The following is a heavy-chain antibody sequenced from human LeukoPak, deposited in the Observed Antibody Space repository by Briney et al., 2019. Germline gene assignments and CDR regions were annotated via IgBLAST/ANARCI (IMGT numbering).Heavy chain of an antibody. CDR3: ARRIAVEYHSYYFDY. D-gene: IGHD6-19*01. J-gene: IGHJ4*02. CDR1: GGSISSSSYY. Sequence: PSETLSLTCTVSGGSISSSSYYWGWIRQPPGKGLEWIGSIYYSGSTYYNPSLKSRVTISVDTSKNQFSLKLSSVTAADTAVYYCARRIAVEYHSYYFDYWGQGTLVTVSS. CDR2: IYYSGST. V-gene: IGHV4-39*01.